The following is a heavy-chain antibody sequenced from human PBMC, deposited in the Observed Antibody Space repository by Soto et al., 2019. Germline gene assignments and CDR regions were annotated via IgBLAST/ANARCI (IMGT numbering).Heavy chain of an antibody. D-gene: IGHD3-22*01. Sequence: PGGSLGLSCAASGFTFSSYGMHWVRQAPGKGLEWVAVISYDGSNKYYADSVKGRFTISRDNSKNTLYLQMNGLRAEDTAVYYCAKPYYDDISGYAGTYDWGQGDRVTV. CDR2: ISYDGSNK. CDR1: GFTFSSYG. V-gene: IGHV3-30*18. CDR3: AKPYYDDISGYAGTYD. J-gene: IGHJ4*02.